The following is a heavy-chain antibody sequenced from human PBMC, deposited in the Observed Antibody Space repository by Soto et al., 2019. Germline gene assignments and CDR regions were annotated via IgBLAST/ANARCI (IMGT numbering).Heavy chain of an antibody. CDR2: DSYDGSLK. CDR3: SRDYFASRPPPFYYYGMDV. J-gene: IGHJ6*02. Sequence: PPGYLRLSCAASRFTFRTSAMHWVRQYPGKGLPWVALDSYDGSLKYYADYVKGRFTISRDNSNNTVLLQMQPLRPEDTAVYCRSRDYFASRPPPFYYYGMDVWGRGITVTVSS. V-gene: IGHV3-30-3*01. CDR1: RFTFRTSA. D-gene: IGHD6-6*01.